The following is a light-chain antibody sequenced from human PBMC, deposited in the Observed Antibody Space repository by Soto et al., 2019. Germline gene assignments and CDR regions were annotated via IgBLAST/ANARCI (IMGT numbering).Light chain of an antibody. Sequence: EIVMTQSPATLSVSPGERATLSCRASQSVSSNLAWYQQKPGQAPRLLIYGASTRATGIPARFSGSGSGTEFTLTISSLQSEDFAVYSCQQYHNWPFTFGPGTQVHIK. CDR3: QQYHNWPFT. J-gene: IGKJ3*01. V-gene: IGKV3-15*01. CDR2: GAS. CDR1: QSVSSN.